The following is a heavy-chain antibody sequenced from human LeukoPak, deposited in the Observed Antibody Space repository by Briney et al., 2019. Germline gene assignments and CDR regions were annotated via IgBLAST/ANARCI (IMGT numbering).Heavy chain of an antibody. V-gene: IGHV4-4*07. J-gene: IGHJ4*02. CDR1: GDSISNYY. CDR2: IYTSGST. CDR3: ARVIKTYYYGSGSYYLGY. Sequence: PSETLSLTCTVSGDSISNYYWSWIRQPAGKGLEWIGRIYTSGSTNYNPSLKSRVTMSVDTSRNQFSLKLSSVTAADTAVYYCARVIKTYYYGSGSYYLGYWGQGTLVTVSS. D-gene: IGHD3-10*01.